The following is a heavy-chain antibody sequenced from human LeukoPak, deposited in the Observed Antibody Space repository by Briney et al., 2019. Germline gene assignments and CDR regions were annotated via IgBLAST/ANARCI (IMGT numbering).Heavy chain of an antibody. D-gene: IGHD3-9*01. J-gene: IGHJ4*02. CDR3: AKNYDILTGYLYPDY. CDR1: GFTFSSYG. Sequence: PGGSLRLSCIASGFTFSSYGMHWVRQAPGKGLEWVAVISYDGSNKYYADSVKGRFTISRDNSKNTLYLQMNSLRAEDTAVYYCAKNYDILTGYLYPDYWGQGTLVTVSS. V-gene: IGHV3-30*18. CDR2: ISYDGSNK.